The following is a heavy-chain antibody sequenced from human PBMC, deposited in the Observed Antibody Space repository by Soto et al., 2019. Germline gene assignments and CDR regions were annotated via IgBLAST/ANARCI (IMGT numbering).Heavy chain of an antibody. Sequence: SETLSLTCTVSCDSINKYQWSWVRQSPGKGLEWIGCFYFSTNYNPALNSRVTISVDRSKNYFSLKLTSVTAADTAVYFCARSNTRYSSPDYWGQGTLVTVS. J-gene: IGHJ4*02. CDR3: ARSNTRYSSPDY. V-gene: IGHV4-59*08. D-gene: IGHD3-22*01. CDR2: FYFST. CDR1: CDSINKYQ.